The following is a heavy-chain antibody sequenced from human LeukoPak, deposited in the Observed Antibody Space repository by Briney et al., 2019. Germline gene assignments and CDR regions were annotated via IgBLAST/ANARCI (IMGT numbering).Heavy chain of an antibody. J-gene: IGHJ5*02. CDR1: GFTFSSYA. CDR2: ISGSGGST. Sequence: GGSLRLSCAASGFTFSSYAMSWVRQAPGKGLEWVSAISGSGGSTYYADSVKGRFTISRDNSKNTLYLQMNSLRAEDTAVYYCAKDGYCSSTSCYVSGWFDPLGQGTLVTVSS. D-gene: IGHD2-2*01. CDR3: AKDGYCSSTSCYVSGWFDP. V-gene: IGHV3-23*01.